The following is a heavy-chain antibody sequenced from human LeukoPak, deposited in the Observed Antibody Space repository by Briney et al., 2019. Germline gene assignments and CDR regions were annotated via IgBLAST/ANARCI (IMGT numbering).Heavy chain of an antibody. V-gene: IGHV4-38-2*01. J-gene: IGHJ4*02. D-gene: IGHD3-22*01. Sequence: PSETLSLTCAVYGGSFSGYYWGWVRQPPGKGLEWVGSIYHSGSTYYNPSLKSRVTISVDTSKNQFSRKRRSLEAGDTAVYYCASLESGYYSVYYFDYWGQGTLVTVSS. CDR2: IYHSGST. CDR3: ASLESGYYSVYYFDY. CDR1: GGSFSGYY.